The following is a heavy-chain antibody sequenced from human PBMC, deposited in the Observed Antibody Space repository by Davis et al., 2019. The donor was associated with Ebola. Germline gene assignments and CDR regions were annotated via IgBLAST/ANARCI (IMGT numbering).Heavy chain of an antibody. CDR3: ARVELADEYVWGSYRYIDGSDGAFDI. CDR2: ISSSSSYI. CDR1: GFTFSRYS. Sequence: PGESLRLSCAASGFTFSRYSMNWVRQAPGQGLEWVSSISSSSSYIYYADSVKGRLTISRDNAKNSLYLRMNSLRAEDTAVYYCARVELADEYVWGSYRYIDGSDGAFDIWGQGTMVTVSS. V-gene: IGHV3-21*01. J-gene: IGHJ3*02. D-gene: IGHD3-16*02.